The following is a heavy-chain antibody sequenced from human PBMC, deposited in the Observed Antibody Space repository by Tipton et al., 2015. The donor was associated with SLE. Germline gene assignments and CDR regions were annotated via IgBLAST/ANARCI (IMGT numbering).Heavy chain of an antibody. CDR2: IYYSGII. V-gene: IGHV4-39*01. Sequence: TLSLTCTVFGGSIISSTYYWGWIRQPPGKGLEWFGSIYYSGIINYNPSLTSRVTISVDTSENQFSLELSSVTAADTAIYYCARRPITIFGVEDMDVWGKGTTVTVSS. D-gene: IGHD3-3*01. CDR1: GGSIISSTYY. CDR3: ARRPITIFGVEDMDV. J-gene: IGHJ6*03.